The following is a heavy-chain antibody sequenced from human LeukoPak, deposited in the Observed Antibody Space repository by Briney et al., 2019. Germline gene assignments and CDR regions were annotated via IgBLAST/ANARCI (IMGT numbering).Heavy chain of an antibody. V-gene: IGHV3-30*18. CDR2: ISFDGSNT. CDR1: GFNFSNFG. J-gene: IGHJ6*02. D-gene: IGHD6-13*01. CDR3: AKDRQQLIVLYSYYYGLEV. Sequence: GGSLRLSCTASGFNFSNFGMHWVRQAPGKGLEWVALISFDGSNTYSAQSVKGRFTISRDSSKNTVFLQMNSLRPEDTAVYYCAKDRQQLIVLYSYYYGLEVWGQGTTVAVSS.